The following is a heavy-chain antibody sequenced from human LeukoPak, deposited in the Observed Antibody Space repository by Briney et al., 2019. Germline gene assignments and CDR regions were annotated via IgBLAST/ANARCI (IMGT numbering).Heavy chain of an antibody. CDR2: IRQDGSEE. V-gene: IGHV3-7*01. Sequence: GGSLRLSCAAPGISISTLRMSWFRQAPGKGLEWVADIRQDGSEEHYVASVKGRFTIPRDSTSLFLQMNSLRAEDTAVYYCAGGQGWHFDLWGRGTLITVSS. D-gene: IGHD2-15*01. CDR3: AGGQGWHFDL. CDR1: GISISTLR. J-gene: IGHJ2*01.